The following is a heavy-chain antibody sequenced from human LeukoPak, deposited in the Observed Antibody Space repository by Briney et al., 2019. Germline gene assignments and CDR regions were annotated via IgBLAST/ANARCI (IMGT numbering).Heavy chain of an antibody. CDR3: ARTGHSSWRTTDAFDI. CDR1: GGSISSGSYY. J-gene: IGHJ3*02. V-gene: IGHV4-61*02. Sequence: PSETLSLTCTVTGGSISSGSYYWSWIRQPAGKGLEWIGRINTSGSTNYNPSLKSRVTISVDTSKNQFSLKLSSVTAADTAVYYCARTGHSSWRTTDAFDIWGQGTMVTVSS. CDR2: INTSGST. D-gene: IGHD6-13*01.